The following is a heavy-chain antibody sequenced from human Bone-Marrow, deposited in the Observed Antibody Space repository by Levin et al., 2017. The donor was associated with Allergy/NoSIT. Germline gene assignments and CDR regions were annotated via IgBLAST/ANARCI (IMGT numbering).Heavy chain of an antibody. CDR1: GFMFSRCS. CDR2: ISSSSSVI. J-gene: IGHJ4*02. CDR3: ATAFSRVYDETHRIPFDN. Sequence: GGSLRLSCAASGFMFSRCSMNWVRQAPGKGLEWVSYISSSSSVIYYADSVKGRFTISRDNAQNSLHLQMNSLRDEDTAVYYCATAFSRVYDETHRIPFDNWGQGTLVTVSS. D-gene: IGHD5/OR15-5a*01. V-gene: IGHV3-48*02.